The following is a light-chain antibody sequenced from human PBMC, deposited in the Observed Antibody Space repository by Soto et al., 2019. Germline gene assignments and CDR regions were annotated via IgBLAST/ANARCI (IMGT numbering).Light chain of an antibody. J-gene: IGKJ2*01. V-gene: IGKV1-5*03. CDR2: KSS. CDR1: QTIGSL. Sequence: DIQMTQSPSTLSASVGDRVTITCRASQTIGSLLAWYQQKAGRAPKLLIYKSSTLESGVPSRFSGSRSGTEFTLTISSLKPDDFATYYCQHYNSYTPMYTFGQGTKLEI. CDR3: QHYNSYTPMYT.